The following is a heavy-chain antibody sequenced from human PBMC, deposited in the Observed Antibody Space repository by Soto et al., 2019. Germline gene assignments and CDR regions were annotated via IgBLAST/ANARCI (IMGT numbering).Heavy chain of an antibody. CDR3: ASPFDRDCSGCSCYSSGFDP. V-gene: IGHV3-11*01. J-gene: IGHJ5*02. CDR2: ISSSGSTI. Sequence: QVQLVESGGGLVKPGGSLRLSCAASGFTFSDYYMSWIRQAPGKGLEWVSYISSSGSTIYYADSVKGRFTISRDNAENSLYLQMNSLRAEDTAVYYCASPFDRDCSGCSCYSSGFDPWGQGTLVTVSS. D-gene: IGHD2-15*01. CDR1: GFTFSDYY.